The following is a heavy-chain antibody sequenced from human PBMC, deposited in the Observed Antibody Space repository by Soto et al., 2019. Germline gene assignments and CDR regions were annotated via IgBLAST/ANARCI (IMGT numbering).Heavy chain of an antibody. CDR3: AKGKSSSGWLLDF. CDR1: GFTFSTHT. V-gene: IGHV3-23*01. Sequence: EVQLLESGGGWVQPGESLRLSCAASGFTFSTHTMSWVRQAPGKGLEWVSGIGGSGASTYSADSVKGRFTISRDNSKNTLYLQMNRLRADDTAVYCCAKGKSSSGWLLDFWGQGTLVTVSS. CDR2: IGGSGAST. J-gene: IGHJ4*02. D-gene: IGHD6-19*01.